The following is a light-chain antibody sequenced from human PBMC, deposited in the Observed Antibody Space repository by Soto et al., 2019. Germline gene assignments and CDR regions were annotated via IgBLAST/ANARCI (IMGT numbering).Light chain of an antibody. CDR3: SSYTSSTFYV. V-gene: IGLV2-14*01. CDR2: EVS. J-gene: IGLJ1*01. Sequence: QSVLTQPASVSGSPGQSITISCTGTSSDVGGYNYVSWYQQHPGKAPKLMIYEVSNRPSGVSNRSSGSKSGNTASLTISGLQAEDEADYYCSSYTSSTFYVFGTGTKVIVL. CDR1: SSDVGGYNY.